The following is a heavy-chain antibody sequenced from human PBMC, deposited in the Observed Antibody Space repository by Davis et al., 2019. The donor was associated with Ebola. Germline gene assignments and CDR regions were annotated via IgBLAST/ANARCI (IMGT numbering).Heavy chain of an antibody. D-gene: IGHD2-8*01. CDR2: INPYNGGT. CDR1: GYTFTGYY. Sequence: ASVKVSCKASGYTFTGYYIQWVRRAPGQGLEWMGRINPYNGGTNYAQKFQGRVTMTSDTSISTAYMELSRLTSDDTAVYYCARGRDCTNGVCYKAHWFDSWGLGTLVTVSS. J-gene: IGHJ5*01. CDR3: ARGRDCTNGVCYKAHWFDS. V-gene: IGHV1-2*06.